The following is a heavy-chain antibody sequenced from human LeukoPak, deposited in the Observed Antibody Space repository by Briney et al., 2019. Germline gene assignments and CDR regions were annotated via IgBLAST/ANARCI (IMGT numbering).Heavy chain of an antibody. D-gene: IGHD3-16*01. V-gene: IGHV3-23*01. CDR2: IGGPAGT. Sequence: GGSLRLSCAASGFSFGVHAMTWVRQAPGKGPEWVATIGGPAGTFYADSVKGRFIISRDNSRNSLYLQMNSLRAEDSALYYCAKDWTSHNGVYDCLDFWGQGTQVTVSS. CDR3: AKDWTSHNGVYDCLDF. CDR1: GFSFGVHA. J-gene: IGHJ4*02.